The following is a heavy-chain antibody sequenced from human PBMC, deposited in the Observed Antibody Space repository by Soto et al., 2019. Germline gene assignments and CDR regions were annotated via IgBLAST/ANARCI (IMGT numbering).Heavy chain of an antibody. CDR2: IYYSGST. CDR3: ARSGYDFWSGYYNGYYGMDV. CDR1: GGSISSYY. J-gene: IGHJ6*02. D-gene: IGHD3-3*01. Sequence: LSLTCTVSGGSISSYYWSWIRQPPGKGLEWIGYIYYSGSTNYNPSLKSRVTISVDTSKNQFSLKLSSVTAADTAVYYCARSGYDFWSGYYNGYYGMDVWGQGTTVTVSS. V-gene: IGHV4-59*01.